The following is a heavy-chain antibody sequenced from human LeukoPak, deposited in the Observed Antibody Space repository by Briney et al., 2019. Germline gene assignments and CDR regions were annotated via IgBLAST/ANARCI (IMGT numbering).Heavy chain of an antibody. CDR1: GFTFSTYW. J-gene: IGHJ5*02. CDR3: ARGGTTVTTGENWFDP. Sequence: GGSLRLSCAASGFTFSTYWMSWVRQAPGKGLEWVANIQQDGIKKYYVDSVEGRFTISRENAKNSLFLQMSSLRADDTAVYYCARGGTTVTTGENWFDPWGQGTLVTVSS. D-gene: IGHD4-17*01. CDR2: IQQDGIKK. V-gene: IGHV3-7*01.